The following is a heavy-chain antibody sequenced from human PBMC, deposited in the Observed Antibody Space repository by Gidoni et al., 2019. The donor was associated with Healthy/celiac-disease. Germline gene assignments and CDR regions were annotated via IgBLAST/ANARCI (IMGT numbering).Heavy chain of an antibody. CDR2: FDPEDGET. CDR1: EYTLTELS. CDR3: ATSSHPSQRFDP. V-gene: IGHV1-24*01. D-gene: IGHD2-2*01. J-gene: IGHJ5*02. Sequence: QVQLVQSGAEVQKPGASVKVSCKVSEYTLTELSMHWVRQAPGKGLEWMGGFDPEDGETLYAQKFQGRVTMTEDTSTDTAYMELSSLRSEDTAVYYCATSSHPSQRFDPWGQGTLVTVSS.